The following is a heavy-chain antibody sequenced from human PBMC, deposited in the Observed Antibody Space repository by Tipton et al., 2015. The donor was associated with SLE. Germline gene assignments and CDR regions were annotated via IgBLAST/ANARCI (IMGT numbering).Heavy chain of an antibody. CDR2: ISFDGINK. CDR3: AKDPRDGHNSYLDY. V-gene: IGHV3-30*18. CDR1: GFTFSSYG. J-gene: IGHJ4*02. Sequence: SLRLSCVASGFTFSSYGMHWVRQAPGKGLEWVAVISFDGINKFYADSVKGRFTISRDNSKNTLYLQMNSLRAEDTAVYYCAKDPRDGHNSYLDYWGQGTLVTVPS. D-gene: IGHD5-24*01.